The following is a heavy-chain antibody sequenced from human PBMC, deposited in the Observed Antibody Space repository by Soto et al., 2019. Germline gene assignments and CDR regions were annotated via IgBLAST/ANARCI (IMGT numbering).Heavy chain of an antibody. CDR1: GYSFSDYW. D-gene: IGHD3-9*01. V-gene: IGHV5-51*01. Sequence: PGESLKISCQASGYSFSDYWIGWVRQMPGKGLEWMVIRSPDDSDIIYNPSLQGRVTISADRSISTAYLQWRGLKASDTAMYYCVRASNHFDWFSEAFDLWGQGTMVTVSS. CDR2: RSPDDSDI. J-gene: IGHJ3*01. CDR3: VRASNHFDWFSEAFDL.